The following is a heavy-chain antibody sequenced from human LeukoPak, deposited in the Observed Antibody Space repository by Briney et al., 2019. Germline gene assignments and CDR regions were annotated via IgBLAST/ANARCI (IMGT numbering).Heavy chain of an antibody. CDR1: GYIFTSYY. Sequence: ASVKVSCKASGYIFTSYYVHWVRQAPGQGLEWMGIINPNGGSTSYSQKFQDRITLTRDTSISTAYMELSRLRSDDTAVYYCARGDIVVVLAAIDYYYYGMDVWGQGTTVTVSS. J-gene: IGHJ6*02. CDR2: INPNGGST. D-gene: IGHD2-2*01. CDR3: ARGDIVVVLAAIDYYYYGMDV. V-gene: IGHV1-46*01.